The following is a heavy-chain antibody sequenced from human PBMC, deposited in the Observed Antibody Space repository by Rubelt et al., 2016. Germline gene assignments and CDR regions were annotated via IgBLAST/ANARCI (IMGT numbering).Heavy chain of an antibody. CDR1: GFTVSSNY. CDR2: IYSGGST. Sequence: GSGGGLVQPGGSLRLSCAASGFTVSSNYMSWVRQAPGKGLEWVSVIYSGGSTYYADSVKGRFTISRHNSKNTLYLQMNSLSAEDTDVYYCAKAPIAGAVAGRGGDYWGQGTLVTVSS. J-gene: IGHJ4*02. D-gene: IGHD6-19*01. CDR3: AKAPIAGAVAGRGGDY. V-gene: IGHV3-53*04.